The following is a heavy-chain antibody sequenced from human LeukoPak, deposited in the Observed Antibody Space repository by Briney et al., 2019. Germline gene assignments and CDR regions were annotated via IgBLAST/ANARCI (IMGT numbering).Heavy chain of an antibody. Sequence: SVKVSCKASGYTFTSYGISWVRQAPGQGLEWMGGIIPIFGTANYAQKFQGRVTITADESTSTAYMELSSLRSEDTAVYYCARGRIASINPYYYYGMDVWGQGTTVTVSS. CDR2: IIPIFGTA. J-gene: IGHJ6*02. V-gene: IGHV1-69*13. CDR3: ARGRIASINPYYYYGMDV. D-gene: IGHD6-13*01. CDR1: GYTFTSYG.